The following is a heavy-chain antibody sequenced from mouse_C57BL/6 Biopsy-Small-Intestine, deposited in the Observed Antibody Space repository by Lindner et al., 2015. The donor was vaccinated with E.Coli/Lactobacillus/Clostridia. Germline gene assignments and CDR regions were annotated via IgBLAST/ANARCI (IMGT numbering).Heavy chain of an antibody. CDR2: IDPDSGDT. D-gene: IGHD1-1*02. V-gene: IGHV1-84*02. Sequence: SVKVSCKASGYTLTNYYIHWLRQAPGQPLEWLGWIDPDSGDTKYGQKFQGRVTMTRDTSIGTAHLELSRLTSDDTAIYYCARDRSYYYGLGSHYSPASLDPWGQGTLITVSS. J-gene: IGHJ4*01. CDR1: GYTLTNYY. CDR3: ARDRSYYYGLGSHYSPASLDP.